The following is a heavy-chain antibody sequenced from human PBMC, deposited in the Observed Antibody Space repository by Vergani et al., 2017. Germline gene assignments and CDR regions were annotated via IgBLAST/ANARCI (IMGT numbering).Heavy chain of an antibody. CDR1: GGSFSGYY. CDR2: IYYSGST. V-gene: IGHV4-59*05. Sequence: QVQLQESGPGLVKPSETLSLTCAVYGGSFSGYYWSWTRQRPGKGLEWIGSIYYSGSTYYNPSLKSRVTISVDTSKNQCSLKLSSVTAADTAVYYCARDHRDYGDYVDYWGQGTVVAVSS. CDR3: ARDHRDYGDYVDY. J-gene: IGHJ4*02. D-gene: IGHD4-17*01.